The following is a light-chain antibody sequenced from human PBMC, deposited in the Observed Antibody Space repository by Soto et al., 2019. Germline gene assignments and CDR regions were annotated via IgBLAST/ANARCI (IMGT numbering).Light chain of an antibody. V-gene: IGLV2-11*01. CDR1: SSDVGGYNY. CDR2: DVS. CDR3: SSFTSSFTYD. Sequence: HSALTQPRSVSGCPGQSVTSCCTGASSDVGGYNYVSWYQQHPGKAPKLMIYDVSKRPSGVPDRFSGSKSGNTASLTISGLQAEDEADYYCSSFTSSFTYDFGSGTKVTVL. J-gene: IGLJ1*01.